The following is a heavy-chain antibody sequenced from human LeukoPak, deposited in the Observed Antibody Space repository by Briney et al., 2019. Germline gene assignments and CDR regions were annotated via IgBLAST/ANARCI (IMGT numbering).Heavy chain of an antibody. J-gene: IGHJ4*02. CDR2: INTNSGGT. CDR1: GYTFTDYY. Sequence: ASVKVSCKTSGYTFTDYYIHWVRQAPGQGVEWMGWINTNSGGTNYAQKFQGRVTMTRDTSNRTAYMDLSSLTSGDPAGYYCSRHLVRPTDVDYWGQGTPVTVSA. D-gene: IGHD1-26*01. V-gene: IGHV1-2*02. CDR3: SRHLVRPTDVDY.